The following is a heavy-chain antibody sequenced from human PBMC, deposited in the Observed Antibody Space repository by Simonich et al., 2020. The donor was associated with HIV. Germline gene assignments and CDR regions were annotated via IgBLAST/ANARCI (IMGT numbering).Heavy chain of an antibody. CDR1: GSTLTEVS. J-gene: IGHJ2*01. CDR3: ATDSIGWSFDL. V-gene: IGHV1-24*01. Sequence: QVQLVQSGAEVKKPGASVKVSCKVSGSTLTEVSIHWVRQAPGNGLEWLGGLKVENCETSYAQEFQGRVTMTEDTSTDTAYMELSSLRSEDTAVYYCATDSIGWSFDLWGRGTLVTVSS. CDR2: LKVENCET.